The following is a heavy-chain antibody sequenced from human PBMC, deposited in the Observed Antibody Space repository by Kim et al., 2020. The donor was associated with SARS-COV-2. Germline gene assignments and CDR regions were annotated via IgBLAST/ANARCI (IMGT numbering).Heavy chain of an antibody. Sequence: LSLTCAASGFTFSSYDMHWVRQATGKGLEWVSAIGTAGDTYYPGSVKGRFTISRENAKNSLYLQMNSLRAGDTAVYYCARAYGSGELLSDYYYYGMDVWGQGTTVTVSS. CDR2: IGTAGDT. CDR1: GFTFSSYD. D-gene: IGHD3-10*01. CDR3: ARAYGSGELLSDYYYYGMDV. J-gene: IGHJ6*02. V-gene: IGHV3-13*01.